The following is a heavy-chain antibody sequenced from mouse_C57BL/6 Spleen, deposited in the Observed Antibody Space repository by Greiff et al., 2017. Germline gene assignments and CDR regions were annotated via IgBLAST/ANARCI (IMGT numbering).Heavy chain of an antibody. V-gene: IGHV5-6*02. Sequence: VKLQESGGDLVKPGGSLKLSCAASGFTFSSYGMSWVRQTPDKRLEWVATISSGGSYTYYPDSVKGRFTISRDNAKNTLYLQMSSLKSEDTAMYYCARHGDYGNFYFDYWGQGTTLTVSS. CDR2: ISSGGSYT. D-gene: IGHD2-1*01. CDR1: GFTFSSYG. CDR3: ARHGDYGNFYFDY. J-gene: IGHJ2*01.